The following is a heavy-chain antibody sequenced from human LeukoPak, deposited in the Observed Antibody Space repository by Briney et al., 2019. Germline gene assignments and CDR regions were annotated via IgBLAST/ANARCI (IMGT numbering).Heavy chain of an antibody. CDR1: GGSFSSYY. CDR3: ARGVNLYYYYYYMDV. D-gene: IGHD1-14*01. J-gene: IGHJ6*03. V-gene: IGHV4-59*01. CDR2: IYYSGST. Sequence: SETLSLTCAVYGGSFSSYYWSWIRQPPGKGLEWIGYIYYSGSTNYNPSLKSRVTISVDTSKNQFSLKLSSVTAADTAVYYCARGVNLYYYYYYMDVWGKGTTVTVSS.